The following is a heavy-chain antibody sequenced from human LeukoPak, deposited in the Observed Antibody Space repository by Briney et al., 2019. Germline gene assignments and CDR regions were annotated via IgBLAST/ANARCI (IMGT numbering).Heavy chain of an antibody. D-gene: IGHD1-26*01. J-gene: IGHJ4*02. CDR1: GGSISSGSYY. CDR3: ARRASGSYYPFDY. CDR2: IYYSGNA. V-gene: IGHV4-39*01. Sequence: PSETLSFTCTVSGGSISSGSYYWGWIRQPPGKGLEWIGTIYYSGNAYYNPSLKSRVTMSVDTSKNQFSLKLSSVTAADTAVYYCARRASGSYYPFDYWGQGTLVTVSS.